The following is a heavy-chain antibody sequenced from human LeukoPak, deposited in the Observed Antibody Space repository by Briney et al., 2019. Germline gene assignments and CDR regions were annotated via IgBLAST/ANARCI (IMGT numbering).Heavy chain of an antibody. CDR2: LHYTGST. Sequence: SETLSLTCTDSGASIAKSYWSWLRQFPGKELEWIGYLHYTGSTKYNPALKSRVAISLDTSNNRFSLKLASVTAADTAIYFCARDRGGLVALDLDHWGRGILVSVSS. D-gene: IGHD4-23*01. V-gene: IGHV4-59*01. J-gene: IGHJ4*02. CDR1: GASIAKSY. CDR3: ARDRGGLVALDLDH.